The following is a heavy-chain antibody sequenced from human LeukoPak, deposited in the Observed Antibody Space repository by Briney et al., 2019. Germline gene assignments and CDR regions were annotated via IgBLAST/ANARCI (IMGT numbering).Heavy chain of an antibody. V-gene: IGHV4-4*02. CDR3: ARLGDYVWGSYGDY. CDR1: GGSISSSNW. Sequence: SGTLSLTCAVSGGSISSSNWWSWVRQPPGKGLEWIGEIYHSGSTNYNPSLKSRVTISVDKSKNQFSLKLSSVTAADTAVYYCARLGDYVWGSYGDYWGQGTLVTVSS. J-gene: IGHJ4*02. CDR2: IYHSGST. D-gene: IGHD3-16*01.